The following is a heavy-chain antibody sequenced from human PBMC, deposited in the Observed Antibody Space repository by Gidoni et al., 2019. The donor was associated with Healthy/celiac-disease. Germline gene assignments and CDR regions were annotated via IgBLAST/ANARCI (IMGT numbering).Heavy chain of an antibody. CDR3: ARDQGYSGYDPDLGDY. CDR1: GFTFSSYA. V-gene: IGHV3-30-3*01. Sequence: QVQLVESGGGVVQPGRSLRLSCPASGFTFSSYAMHWVRQAPGKGLEWVAVISYDGSNKYYADSVKGRFTISRDNSKNTLYLQMNSLRAEDTAVYYCARDQGYSGYDPDLGDYWGQGTLVTVSS. J-gene: IGHJ4*02. D-gene: IGHD5-12*01. CDR2: ISYDGSNK.